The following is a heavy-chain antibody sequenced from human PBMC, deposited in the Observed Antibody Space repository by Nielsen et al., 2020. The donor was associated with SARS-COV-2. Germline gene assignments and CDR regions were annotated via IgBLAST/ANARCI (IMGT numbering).Heavy chain of an antibody. CDR1: GGSISSYY. J-gene: IGHJ4*02. CDR3: ARGSAVWGYYGSGSYSTYFDY. D-gene: IGHD3-10*01. V-gene: IGHV4-59*01. Sequence: ESLKISCTVSGGSISSYYWSWIRQPPGKGLEWIGYIYYSGSTNYNPSLKSRVTISVDTSKNQFSLKLSSVTAADTAVYYCARGSAVWGYYGSGSYSTYFDYWGQGTLVTISS. CDR2: IYYSGST.